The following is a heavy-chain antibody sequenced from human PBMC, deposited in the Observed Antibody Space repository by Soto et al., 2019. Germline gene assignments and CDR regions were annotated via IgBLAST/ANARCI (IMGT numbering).Heavy chain of an antibody. Sequence: GESLKISCKGSVYTFTDYWISWVRQMPGKGLEWMGRIDPSDSYTSNSPSFQGHVTISADKSINTAYMQWSSLKASDTAMYYCVRHRVGSYYYFDYWGQGALVTVSS. CDR2: IDPSDSYT. CDR3: VRHRVGSYYYFDY. CDR1: VYTFTDYW. V-gene: IGHV5-10-1*01. J-gene: IGHJ4*02. D-gene: IGHD1-26*01.